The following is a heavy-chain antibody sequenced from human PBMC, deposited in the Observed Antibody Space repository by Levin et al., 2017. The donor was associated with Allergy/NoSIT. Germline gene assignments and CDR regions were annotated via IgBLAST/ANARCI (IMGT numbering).Heavy chain of an antibody. CDR1: GGSISGGNFY. CDR3: ARGTRTIFGVVYFDY. V-gene: IGHV4-31*03. D-gene: IGHD3-3*01. CDR2: IYYSGST. Sequence: SETLSLTCSVSGGSISGGNFYWNWIRQHPGKGLEWIGYIYYSGSTYYNPSLKSRVTISLVTSENQFSLKLSSVTAADTAVYYCARGTRTIFGVVYFDYWGQGTLVTVSS. J-gene: IGHJ4*02.